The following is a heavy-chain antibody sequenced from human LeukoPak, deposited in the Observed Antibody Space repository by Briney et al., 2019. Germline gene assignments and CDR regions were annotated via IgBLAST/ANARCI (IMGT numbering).Heavy chain of an antibody. CDR3: AREGDASANFDY. Sequence: PGGSLRLSCAASGFTFSNYAMHWVRQAPGKGLEWVAVISYDGSNKYYADSVKGRFTISRDNSKNTLYLQMNSLRAEDTAVYYCAREGDASANFDYWGQGTLVTVSS. CDR1: GFTFSNYA. CDR2: ISYDGSNK. V-gene: IGHV3-30-3*01. D-gene: IGHD3-16*01. J-gene: IGHJ4*02.